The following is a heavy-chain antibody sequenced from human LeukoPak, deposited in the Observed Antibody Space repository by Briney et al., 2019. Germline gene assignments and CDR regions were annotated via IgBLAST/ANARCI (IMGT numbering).Heavy chain of an antibody. V-gene: IGHV4-34*01. Sequence: SETLSLTCAVFGGSFSGYYWSWIRQSPEKGLEWIGEMSHTGATNYNPSLKSRVTISVDTSKNQFSLKLSSVTAADTAVYYCARLKGVIWDPDYYYYGVDVWGQGTTVTVSS. CDR1: GGSFSGYY. D-gene: IGHD1-26*01. CDR3: ARLKGVIWDPDYYYYGVDV. CDR2: MSHTGAT. J-gene: IGHJ6*02.